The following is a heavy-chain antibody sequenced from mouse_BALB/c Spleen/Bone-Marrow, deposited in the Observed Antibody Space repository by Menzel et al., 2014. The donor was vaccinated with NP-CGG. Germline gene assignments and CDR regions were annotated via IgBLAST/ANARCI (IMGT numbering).Heavy chain of an antibody. CDR2: IHPGNSDT. Sequence: EVQVVESGTVLARPGAAVKMSCKASGYTFSNYWMHWIKQRPGQGLEWIGTIHPGNSDTTYNQKFKGKATLTADKSSSTAYMQLSSLTSDDSAVYFCARGITTGYFDYWGQGTTLTVSS. D-gene: IGHD1-1*01. CDR3: ARGITTGYFDY. V-gene: IGHV1-5*01. CDR1: GYTFSNYW. J-gene: IGHJ2*01.